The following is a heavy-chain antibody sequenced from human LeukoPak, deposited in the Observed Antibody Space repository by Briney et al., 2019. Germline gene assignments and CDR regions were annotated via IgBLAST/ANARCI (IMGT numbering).Heavy chain of an antibody. J-gene: IGHJ6*02. D-gene: IGHD6-13*01. CDR2: IKQDGSEK. CDR3: ARDWYVAAAGKVSGMDV. V-gene: IGHV3-7*03. CDR1: GFTFSSYW. Sequence: GGSLRLSCAASGFTFSSYWMSWVRQAPGKGLEWVANIKQDGSEKYYVDSVKGRFTISRDNAKNSLYLQMNSLRAEDTAVYYCARDWYVAAAGKVSGMDVWGQGTTVTVSS.